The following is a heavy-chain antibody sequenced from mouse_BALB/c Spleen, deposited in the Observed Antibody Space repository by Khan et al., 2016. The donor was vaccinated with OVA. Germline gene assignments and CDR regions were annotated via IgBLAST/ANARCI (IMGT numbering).Heavy chain of an antibody. CDR1: GYTFTSYW. J-gene: IGHJ3*01. Sequence: QVQLKQSGAELAKPGASVKMSCKASGYTFTSYWMRWVKQRPGQGLEWIGYIDPSTDYTEYNQKFRDKATSTVDKSSTTVYMQLTSLTSEDSAVYYCVNHGSSSAWFTYWGQGTLVTVSA. CDR2: IDPSTDYT. V-gene: IGHV1-7*01. D-gene: IGHD1-1*01. CDR3: VNHGSSSAWFTY.